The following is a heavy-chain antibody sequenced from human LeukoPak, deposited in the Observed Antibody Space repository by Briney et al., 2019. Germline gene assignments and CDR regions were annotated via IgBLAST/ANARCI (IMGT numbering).Heavy chain of an antibody. J-gene: IGHJ4*02. CDR1: GGSISSSGYY. CDR3: ARHQEEWLLPPVDY. Sequence: TSETLSLTCTVSGGSISSSGYYWGWIRQPPGKGLEWIGSIYYSGSTYYNPSLKSRVTISVDTSMNQFSLKLGSVTAADTAVYYCARHQEEWLLPPVDYWGQGTLVTVSS. CDR2: IYYSGST. D-gene: IGHD3-3*01. V-gene: IGHV4-39*07.